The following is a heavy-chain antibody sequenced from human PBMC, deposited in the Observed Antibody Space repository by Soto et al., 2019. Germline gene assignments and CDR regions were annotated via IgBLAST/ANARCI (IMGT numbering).Heavy chain of an antibody. CDR2: ISAYNGNT. Sequence: ASVKVSCKASGYTFTSYGISWVRQAPGQGLEWMGWISAYNGNTNYAQKLQGRVTMTTDTSTSTAYMELRSLRSDDTAVYYCARANPITIFGVVTMRKFDYWGQGTLVTVSS. CDR1: GYTFTSYG. CDR3: ARANPITIFGVVTMRKFDY. V-gene: IGHV1-18*01. D-gene: IGHD3-3*01. J-gene: IGHJ4*02.